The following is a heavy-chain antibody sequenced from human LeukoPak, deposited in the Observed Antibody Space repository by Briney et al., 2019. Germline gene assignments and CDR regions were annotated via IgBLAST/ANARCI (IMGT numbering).Heavy chain of an antibody. CDR1: GFTFSSYG. V-gene: IGHV3-30*03. Sequence: GGSLRLSCAASGFTFSSYGMHWVRQAPGKGLEWVAVISYDGSNKYYADSVKGRFTISRDNSKNTLYLQMNSLRAKDTAVYYCARGAGYNYPYYFDYWGQGTLVTVSS. D-gene: IGHD5-24*01. CDR3: ARGAGYNYPYYFDY. J-gene: IGHJ4*02. CDR2: ISYDGSNK.